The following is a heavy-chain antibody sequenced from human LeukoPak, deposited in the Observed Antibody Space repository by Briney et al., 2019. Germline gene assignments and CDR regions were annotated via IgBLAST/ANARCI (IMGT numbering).Heavy chain of an antibody. CDR3: ARAGGLYYYDSSGYWY. CDR2: INHSGSN. J-gene: IGHJ4*02. CDR1: GGSFSGYY. V-gene: IGHV4-34*01. Sequence: SETLSLTCAVYGGSFSGYYWSWIRQPPGRGLEWIGEINHSGSNNYNPSLKSRVTISVDASKNQFSLKLSSVTAADTAVYYCARAGGLYYYDSSGYWYWGQGTLVTVSS. D-gene: IGHD3-22*01.